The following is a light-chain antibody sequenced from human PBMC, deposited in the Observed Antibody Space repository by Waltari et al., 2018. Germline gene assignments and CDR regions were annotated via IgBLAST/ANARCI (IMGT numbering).Light chain of an antibody. CDR3: HQYGSSPDT. J-gene: IGKJ2*01. V-gene: IGKV3-20*01. CDR1: QSVTNNH. CDR2: GAS. Sequence: ESVLTQSPGTLSLYPGERATLSCRASQSVTNNHLAWYQQKPGQAPRLLSHGASSRATGIPDRFSGSGSGTDFTLTITRLEPEDFAVYYCHQYGSSPDTFGQGTKVQIK.